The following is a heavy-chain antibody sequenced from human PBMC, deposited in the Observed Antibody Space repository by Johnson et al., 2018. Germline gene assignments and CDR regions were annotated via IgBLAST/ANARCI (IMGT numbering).Heavy chain of an antibody. J-gene: IGHJ6*03. V-gene: IGHV3-43D*03. CDR3: ANVSVPYYYVSGSYSYYYMDV. CDR2: LSWDGGST. Sequence: VQLVQSGGVVVQXGGSLRLSCAASGFTFDDYAMHWVRQAPGKGLEWVSLLSWDGGSTYYADSVKGRFPISRDNSKNSLYLQMNSLRPEDTALYYCANVSVPYYYVSGSYSYYYMDVWGKGTTVTFSS. CDR1: GFTFDDYA. D-gene: IGHD3-10*01.